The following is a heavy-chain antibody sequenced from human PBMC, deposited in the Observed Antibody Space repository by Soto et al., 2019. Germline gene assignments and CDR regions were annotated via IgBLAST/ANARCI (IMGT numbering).Heavy chain of an antibody. D-gene: IGHD5-18*01. CDR3: ASHTAMASYYFDY. CDR1: GGYIRSGGYY. CDR2: IYYSGST. Sequence: PSETMSLTCTVSGGYIRSGGYYWSWIRQHPGKGLEWIGYIYYSGSTYYNPSLKSRVTISVDTSKNQFSLKLSSVTAADTAVYYCASHTAMASYYFDYWGQGTLVTVSS. J-gene: IGHJ4*02. V-gene: IGHV4-31*03.